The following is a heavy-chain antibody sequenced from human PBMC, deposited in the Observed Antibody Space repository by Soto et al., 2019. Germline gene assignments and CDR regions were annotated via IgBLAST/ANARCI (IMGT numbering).Heavy chain of an antibody. CDR3: ARDSPMVRGVMGRFDP. V-gene: IGHV1-18*01. J-gene: IGHJ5*02. Sequence: SVKVSFKASCYTFTSYGISWVREAPGQGFEWMGWISAYNGNTNYAQKLQGRVTMTTDTSTSTAYMELRSLRSDDTAVYYCARDSPMVRGVMGRFDPWGQGTLVTVSS. CDR1: CYTFTSYG. CDR2: ISAYNGNT. D-gene: IGHD3-10*01.